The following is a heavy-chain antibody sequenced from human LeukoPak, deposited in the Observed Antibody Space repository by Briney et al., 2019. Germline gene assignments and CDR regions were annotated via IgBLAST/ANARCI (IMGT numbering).Heavy chain of an antibody. V-gene: IGHV4-59*01. D-gene: IGHD3-16*01. Sequence: PSETLSLTCTVSGGSISSYYWSWIRQPPGKGLEWIGYIYYSGSTNYNPSLKSRVTISVDTSKNQFSLKLSSVTAADTAVYYCARVGASVWHASDIWGQGTMVTVSS. CDR1: GGSISSYY. J-gene: IGHJ3*02. CDR3: ARVGASVWHASDI. CDR2: IYYSGST.